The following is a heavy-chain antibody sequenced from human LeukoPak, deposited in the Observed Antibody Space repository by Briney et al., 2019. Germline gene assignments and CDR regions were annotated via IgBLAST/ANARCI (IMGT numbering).Heavy chain of an antibody. J-gene: IGHJ3*02. Sequence: GGSLRLSCAASGLTFSNYAMTWVRLAPGKGLEWVSSLSGSGGGTWYAGSVKGRFTISRDNSKNTLYLQMNSLRAEDTAVYYCAKDRTPYSRSGGYYLGAFDIWGHGTLVTVPS. D-gene: IGHD3-10*01. V-gene: IGHV3-23*01. CDR3: AKDRTPYSRSGGYYLGAFDI. CDR2: LSGSGGGT. CDR1: GLTFSNYA.